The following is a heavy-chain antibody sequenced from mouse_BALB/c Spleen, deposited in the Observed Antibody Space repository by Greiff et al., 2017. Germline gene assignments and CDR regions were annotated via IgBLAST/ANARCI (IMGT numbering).Heavy chain of an antibody. D-gene: IGHD2-4*01. V-gene: IGHV5-12-1*01. Sequence: EVQVVESGGGLVKPGGSLKLSCAASGFAFSSYDMSWVRQTPEKRLEWVAYISSGGGSTYYPDTVKGRFTISRDNAKNTLYLQMSSLKSEDTAMYYCARQGYDYPWFAYWGQGTLVTVSA. CDR1: GFAFSSYD. CDR2: ISSGGGST. J-gene: IGHJ3*01. CDR3: ARQGYDYPWFAY.